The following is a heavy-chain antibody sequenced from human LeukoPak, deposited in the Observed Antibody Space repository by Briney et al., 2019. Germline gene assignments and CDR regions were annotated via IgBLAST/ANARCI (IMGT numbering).Heavy chain of an antibody. CDR1: GFNFSSYA. CDR3: AKALHPCGSSTSCYLGDAFDI. V-gene: IGHV3-23*01. J-gene: IGHJ3*02. D-gene: IGHD2-2*01. CDR2: ISCCGGST. Sequence: GGSLKLSCAASGFNFSSYAMSWVRQAPGKGLEWVSAISCCGGSTYYADSVKDRFTLSRDNSKNTLYLQMNSLRAEDTAVYFGAKALHPCGSSTSCYLGDAFDIWGQGTMVTVSS.